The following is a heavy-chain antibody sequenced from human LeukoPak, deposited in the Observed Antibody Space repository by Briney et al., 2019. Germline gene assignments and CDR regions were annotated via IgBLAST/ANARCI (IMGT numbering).Heavy chain of an antibody. V-gene: IGHV3-33*06. J-gene: IGHJ4*02. D-gene: IGHD5-24*01. CDR1: GFTFSSYG. CDR2: IWYDGSNK. CDR3: AKAPFSSQFNYFDY. Sequence: PGGSLRLSCAASGFTFSSYGMHWVRQAPGKGLEWVAVIWYDGSNKCYADSVKGRFTISRDNSKNTLYLQMNSLRAEDTAVYYCAKAPFSSQFNYFDYWGQGTLVTVSS.